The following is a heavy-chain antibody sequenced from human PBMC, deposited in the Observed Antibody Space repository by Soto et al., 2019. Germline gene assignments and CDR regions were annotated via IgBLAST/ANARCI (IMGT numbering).Heavy chain of an antibody. CDR3: AIDVYYYGSGSGYFDY. Sequence: GGSLRLSCAASGFTFSSYSMNWVRQAPGKGLEWVSYINSISSNIFYADAVKGRFTTSRDNAKNSLYLQMNSLRDEDTAVYYCAIDVYYYGSGSGYFDYWGREPWSPSPQ. CDR1: GFTFSSYS. J-gene: IGHJ4*02. D-gene: IGHD3-10*01. V-gene: IGHV3-48*02. CDR2: INSISSNI.